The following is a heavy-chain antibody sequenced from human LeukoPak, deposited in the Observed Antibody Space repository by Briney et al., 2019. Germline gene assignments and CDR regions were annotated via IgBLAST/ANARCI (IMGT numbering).Heavy chain of an antibody. V-gene: IGHV1-69*06. CDR2: IIPMFGTA. CDR3: ARADPFYGAGSNAGSWFDP. Sequence: SVKVSCKASGGTFSSYAISWVRQAPGQGLEWMGGIIPMFGTANYAQKLQGRVTITAEKSTSTAYMVLSSLRSEDTAVYYCARADPFYGAGSNAGSWFDPWGQGTLVTISS. J-gene: IGHJ5*02. D-gene: IGHD3-10*01. CDR1: GGTFSSYA.